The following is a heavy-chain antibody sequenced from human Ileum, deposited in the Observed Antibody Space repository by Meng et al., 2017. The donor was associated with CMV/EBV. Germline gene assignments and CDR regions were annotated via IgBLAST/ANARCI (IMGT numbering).Heavy chain of an antibody. V-gene: IGHV3-23*01. CDR3: DGSDF. CDR1: GLIFYSNH. D-gene: IGHD6-25*01. J-gene: IGHJ4*02. Sequence: GGSLGTNFATSGLIFYSNHMSWARPAPEKGLEWVSTISSSDGSTYYADSLKGRFTISRDNSKNTLYLQMNRLTAENTALYYCDGSDFWGQGTLVTVSS. CDR2: ISSSDGST.